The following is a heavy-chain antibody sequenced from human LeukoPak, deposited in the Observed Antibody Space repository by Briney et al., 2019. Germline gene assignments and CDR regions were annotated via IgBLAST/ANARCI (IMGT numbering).Heavy chain of an antibody. V-gene: IGHV4-30-2*01. D-gene: IGHD1-26*01. J-gene: IGHJ6*02. CDR2: IYHSGST. CDR1: GGSISSGGYS. CDR3: ARERVGYYYYYGMDV. Sequence: SQTLSLTCAVSGGSISSGGYSWSWIRQPPGKGLEWIGYIYHSGSTYYNPSLKSRVTISVDTSKNQFSLKLSSVTAADTAVYYCARERVGYYYYYGMDVWGQGTTVTVSS.